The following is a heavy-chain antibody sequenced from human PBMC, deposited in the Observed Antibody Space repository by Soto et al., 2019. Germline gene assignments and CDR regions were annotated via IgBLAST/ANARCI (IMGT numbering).Heavy chain of an antibody. CDR3: ARTPTRTMGFDP. V-gene: IGHV3-30-3*01. CDR1: GFTFSSYA. Sequence: ESGGGVVQPGRSLRLSCAASGFTFSSYAMHWVRQAPGKGLEWVAVISYDGSNKYYADSVKGRFTISRDNSKNTLYLQMNSLRAEDTAVYYCARTPTRTMGFDPWGQGTLVTVSS. J-gene: IGHJ5*02. CDR2: ISYDGSNK. D-gene: IGHD2-8*01.